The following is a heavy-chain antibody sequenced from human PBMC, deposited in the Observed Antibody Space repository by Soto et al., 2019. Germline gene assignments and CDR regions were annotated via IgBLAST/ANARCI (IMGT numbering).Heavy chain of an antibody. Sequence: EVQLVESGGALVQPGGSLRLSCTASGFTFSSHDMHWVRQVTGKGLEWVSGIESDGDAKYLASVKGRFSISRENAKNSLHLQMNSLRAEDTAVYYCARGGIEGVTWNWFDTWGQGTLVTVSS. CDR3: ARGGIEGVTWNWFDT. J-gene: IGHJ5*02. CDR2: IESDGDA. CDR1: GFTFSSHD. D-gene: IGHD3-16*01. V-gene: IGHV3-13*01.